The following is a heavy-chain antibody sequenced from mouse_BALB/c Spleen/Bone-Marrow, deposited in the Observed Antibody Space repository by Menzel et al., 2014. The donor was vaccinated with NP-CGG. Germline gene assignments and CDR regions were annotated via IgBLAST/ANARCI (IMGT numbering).Heavy chain of an antibody. CDR2: IDPYNGGT. D-gene: IGHD2-1*01. CDR1: GYAFXSYN. J-gene: IGHJ3*01. V-gene: IGHV1S135*01. Sequence: EVKLMESGPELVKPGASVKVSCKASGYAFXSYNMYWVKQSHGKSLEWIGHIDPYNGGTSYNQKFKGKATLTVDKSSSTAYMHLNSLTSEDSAVYYCAREDYGKGFAYWGQGTLVTVSA. CDR3: AREDYGKGFAY.